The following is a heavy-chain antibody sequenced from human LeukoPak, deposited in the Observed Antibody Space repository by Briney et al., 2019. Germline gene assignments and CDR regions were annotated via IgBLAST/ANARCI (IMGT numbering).Heavy chain of an antibody. CDR3: ARDTAYYYGSGSSPDY. CDR2: IRYDGSNK. V-gene: IGHV3-30*02. Sequence: GGSLRLSCAASGFTFSSYGMHWVRQAPGKGLEWVAFIRYDGSNKYYADSVKGRFTISRDNSKNTLYLQMNSLRSEDTAVYYCARDTAYYYGSGSSPDYWGQGTLVTVSS. D-gene: IGHD3-10*01. J-gene: IGHJ4*02. CDR1: GFTFSSYG.